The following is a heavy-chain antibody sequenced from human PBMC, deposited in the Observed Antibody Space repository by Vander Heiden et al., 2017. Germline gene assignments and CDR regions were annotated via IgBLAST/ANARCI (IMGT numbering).Heavy chain of an antibody. CDR1: GSTFSNAW. J-gene: IGHJ4*02. V-gene: IGHV3-15*01. CDR2: IKSKTDGGTT. CDR3: TTDSIVSYRYYFDY. D-gene: IGHD1-26*01. Sequence: EVQLVESGGGLVKPGGSLRLSCAASGSTFSNAWRGWVRQAPGKGLEWVGRIKSKTDGGTTDYAAPVKGRFTISRDDSKNTLYLQMNSLKTEDTAVYYCTTDSIVSYRYYFDYWGQGTLVAVSS.